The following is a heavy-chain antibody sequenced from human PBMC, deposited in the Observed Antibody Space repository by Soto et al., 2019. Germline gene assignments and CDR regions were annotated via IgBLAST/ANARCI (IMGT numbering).Heavy chain of an antibody. CDR1: GFTFSNYA. D-gene: IGHD3-3*01. V-gene: IGHV3-23*01. Sequence: PGGSLRLSCAASGFTFSNYAMSWVRQAPGKGLEWVSATSFSGDTTYYADSVKGRFIISRDKSKNTLYLQMNSLRAEDTAVYYCGKDHFGSSDFFDNWGQGTLVTVSS. CDR2: TSFSGDTT. J-gene: IGHJ4*02. CDR3: GKDHFGSSDFFDN.